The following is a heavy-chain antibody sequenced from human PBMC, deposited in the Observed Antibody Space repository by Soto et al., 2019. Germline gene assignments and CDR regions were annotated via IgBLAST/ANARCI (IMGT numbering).Heavy chain of an antibody. CDR1: GFTFSTYA. D-gene: IGHD6-6*01. CDR2: ISSSGSTT. Sequence: PGGSLRLSCAASGFTFSTYAMSWIRQAPGKGLEWVSDISSSGSTTYYADSVKGRFTISRDNAKNSLYLQMNSLRDEDTAVYYCARPEYSSSSYGMDVWGQGTTVTVSS. CDR3: ARPEYSSSSYGMDV. V-gene: IGHV3-48*02. J-gene: IGHJ6*02.